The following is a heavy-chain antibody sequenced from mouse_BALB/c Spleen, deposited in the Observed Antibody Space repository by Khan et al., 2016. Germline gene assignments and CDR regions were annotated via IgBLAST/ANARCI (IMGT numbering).Heavy chain of an antibody. CDR1: GFTFSDYY. Sequence: EVELVESGGGLVKPGGSLKLSCAASGFTFSDYYMYWVRQTPEKRLEWVATISDGGRYTYYPDSVKGRFTISRDNAKNNLYLQMSSLKSEDTAMCYCGREKGQLGWGGGMECWGQGRSVTGSS. D-gene: IGHD3-1*01. CDR2: ISDGGRYT. V-gene: IGHV5-4*02. CDR3: GREKGQLGWGGGMEC. J-gene: IGHJ4*01.